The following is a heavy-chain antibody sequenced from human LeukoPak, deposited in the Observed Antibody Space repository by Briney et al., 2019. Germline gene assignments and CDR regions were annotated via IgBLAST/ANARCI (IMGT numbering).Heavy chain of an antibody. J-gene: IGHJ4*02. CDR1: GFTFSTYS. D-gene: IGHD4-17*01. CDR3: TRHYGDYVVLDY. Sequence: GGSLRLSCAASGFTFSTYSMNWVRQAPGKGLEWVSSISSSSSYIYYADSVKGRFTISRDNAKNSLYLQMNSLRAEDTAVYYCTRHYGDYVVLDYWGQGTLVTVSS. CDR2: ISSSSSYI. V-gene: IGHV3-21*01.